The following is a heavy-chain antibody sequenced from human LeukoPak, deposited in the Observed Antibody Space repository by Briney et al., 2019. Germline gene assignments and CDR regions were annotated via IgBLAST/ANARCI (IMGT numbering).Heavy chain of an antibody. CDR1: GGSISSTDYY. CDR3: ARIGGYVYDWFDP. Sequence: SETLSLTCTVSGGSISSTDYYWGWFRQTPGKGLEWIGSMYFSGSTSYNPSLKSRVTISVDTSKNQFSLQLSSVTAADTAVYYCARIGGYVYDWFDPWGQGILVTVSS. D-gene: IGHD2-8*01. J-gene: IGHJ5*02. V-gene: IGHV4-39*01. CDR2: MYFSGST.